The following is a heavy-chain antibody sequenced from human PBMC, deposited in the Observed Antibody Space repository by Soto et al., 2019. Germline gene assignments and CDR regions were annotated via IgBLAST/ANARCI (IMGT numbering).Heavy chain of an antibody. V-gene: IGHV2-5*01. Sequence: QITLKESGTTLVRPTQTLTLTCTFSGFSLSTSGLGVGWIRQPPGKALEWLALIYWNDDKRYSPSLKARLTITNDTSKNQVVLTMTNMYPVDTSTYYCAHRPSGWYLFDYWGQGTLVTVSS. D-gene: IGHD6-19*01. CDR2: IYWNDDK. J-gene: IGHJ4*02. CDR3: AHRPSGWYLFDY. CDR1: GFSLSTSGLG.